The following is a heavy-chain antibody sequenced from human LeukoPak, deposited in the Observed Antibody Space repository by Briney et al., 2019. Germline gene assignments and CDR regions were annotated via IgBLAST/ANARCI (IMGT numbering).Heavy chain of an antibody. CDR1: GYTFTSYG. CDR3: ARGGDVTMVRGVIINPHTSVSWFDP. J-gene: IGHJ5*02. V-gene: IGHV1-18*01. Sequence: GASVKVSCKASGYTFTSYGMSWVRQAPGQGLEWMGWISAYNGNTNYAQKLQGRVTMTTDTSTSTAYMELRSLRSDDTAVYYCARGGDVTMVRGVIINPHTSVSWFDPWGQGTLVTVSS. D-gene: IGHD3-10*01. CDR2: ISAYNGNT.